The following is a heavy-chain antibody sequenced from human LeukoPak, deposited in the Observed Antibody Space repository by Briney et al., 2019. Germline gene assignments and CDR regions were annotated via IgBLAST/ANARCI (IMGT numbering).Heavy chain of an antibody. CDR2: IYASGST. Sequence: SETLSLTCTVSGGSISSYYWSWIRQPAGKGLEWIGRIYASGSTNYNPSLKSRVTMSVDTSKNQFSLKLSSVTAADTAVYYCARGVISGVVENWFDPWGQGTLVTVSS. CDR3: ARGVISGVVENWFDP. D-gene: IGHD3-3*01. CDR1: GGSISSYY. V-gene: IGHV4-4*07. J-gene: IGHJ5*02.